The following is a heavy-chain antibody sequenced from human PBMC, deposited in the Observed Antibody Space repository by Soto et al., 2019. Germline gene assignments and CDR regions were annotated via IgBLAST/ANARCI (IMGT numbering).Heavy chain of an antibody. V-gene: IGHV3-30*18. Sequence: GGSHRLSCGGSGFNFGWFGMNWVRQAPGKGLEWVARISNDGSNEYYVDSVKGRFTISRDNSKNTLYLQMDSLRAEDTAVYYCAKGEVRGIIPSYFDYWGLGTLVTVSS. CDR3: AKGEVRGIIPSYFDY. CDR2: ISNDGSNE. J-gene: IGHJ4*02. CDR1: GFNFGWFG. D-gene: IGHD3-10*01.